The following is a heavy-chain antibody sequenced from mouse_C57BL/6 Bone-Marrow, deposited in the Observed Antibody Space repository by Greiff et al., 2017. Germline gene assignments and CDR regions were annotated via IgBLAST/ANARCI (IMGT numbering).Heavy chain of an antibody. J-gene: IGHJ2*01. CDR1: GFTFSSYG. D-gene: IGHD1-1*01. CDR2: ISSGGSYT. CDR3: ARDSSPVYFDY. Sequence: DVHLVESGGDLVKPGGSLKLSCAASGFTFSSYGMSWVRQTPDKRLEWVATISSGGSYTYYPDSVKGRFTISRDNAKNTLYLQMGSLKSEDTAMYYCARDSSPVYFDYWGQGTTLTVSS. V-gene: IGHV5-6*01.